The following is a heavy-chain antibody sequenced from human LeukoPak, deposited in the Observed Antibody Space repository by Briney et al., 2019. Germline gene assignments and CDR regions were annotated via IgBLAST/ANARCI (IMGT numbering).Heavy chain of an antibody. CDR2: ISPDGSST. Sequence: QPGGSLRLSCAASGFTFSNYWMHWVRHAPGKGLVWVARISPDGSSTTYADSVKGRFTISRGNAKNTLYLQMNSLRVEDTAVYYCARDYYPDYWGQGTLVTVSS. D-gene: IGHD3-22*01. CDR3: ARDYYPDY. V-gene: IGHV3-74*01. J-gene: IGHJ4*02. CDR1: GFTFSNYW.